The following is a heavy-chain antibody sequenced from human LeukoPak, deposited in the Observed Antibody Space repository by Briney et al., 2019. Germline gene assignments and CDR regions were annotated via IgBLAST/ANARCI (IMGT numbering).Heavy chain of an antibody. V-gene: IGHV3-21*01. J-gene: IGHJ5*02. Sequence: GGSLRLSCAASGFTFSSYSMNWVRQAPGKGLEWVSSISSSSSYIYYADSVKGRFTISRDNAKNSLYLQMNSLRAEDTAVYYCARARLLRYYDWLLYHSNWFDPWGQGTLVTVSS. CDR1: GFTFSSYS. CDR2: ISSSSSYI. CDR3: ARARLLRYYDWLLYHSNWFDP. D-gene: IGHD3-9*01.